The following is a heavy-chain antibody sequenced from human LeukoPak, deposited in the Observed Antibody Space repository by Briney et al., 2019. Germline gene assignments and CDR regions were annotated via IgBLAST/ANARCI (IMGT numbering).Heavy chain of an antibody. D-gene: IGHD1-26*01. J-gene: IGHJ4*02. V-gene: IGHV3-74*01. CDR3: VRDGIGGSYFY. CDR1: GFTFSSYW. CDR2: INTDGSTT. Sequence: PGGSLRLSCAASGFTFSSYWLHCVRQAPGKGLVWVARINTDGSTTSYSESVKGRFTISRDNAKNTLYVLMNSLRAEDTAVYYCVRDGIGGSYFYWGQGTLVTVSS.